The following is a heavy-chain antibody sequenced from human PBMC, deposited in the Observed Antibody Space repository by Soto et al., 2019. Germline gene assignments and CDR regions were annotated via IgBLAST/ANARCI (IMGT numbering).Heavy chain of an antibody. Sequence: SETLSLTCTVSGGSISSSSYYWGWIRHPPGKGLEWIGSIYYSGSTYYNPSLKSRVTISVDTSKNQFSLKLSSVTAADTAVYYCARQAYYYGSGSYFRPFYYYYGMDVWGQGTTVTVSS. CDR3: ARQAYYYGSGSYFRPFYYYYGMDV. CDR1: GGSISSSSYY. V-gene: IGHV4-39*01. J-gene: IGHJ6*02. D-gene: IGHD3-10*01. CDR2: IYYSGST.